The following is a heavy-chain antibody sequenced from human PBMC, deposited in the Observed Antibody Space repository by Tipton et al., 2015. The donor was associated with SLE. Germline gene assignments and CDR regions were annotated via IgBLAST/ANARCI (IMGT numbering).Heavy chain of an antibody. J-gene: IGHJ3*02. CDR1: GGSVSSGSW. D-gene: IGHD3-16*02. CDR2: INHGGST. V-gene: IGHV4-4*02. CDR3: AQAHLWGSYRYASDI. Sequence: TLSLTCAVSGGSVSSGSWWSWVRQPPGKGLEWIGEINHGGSTNYNPSLKSRVTISVDTSKNQFSLKLSSVTAADTAVYYCAQAHLWGSYRYASDIWGQGTMVTVSS.